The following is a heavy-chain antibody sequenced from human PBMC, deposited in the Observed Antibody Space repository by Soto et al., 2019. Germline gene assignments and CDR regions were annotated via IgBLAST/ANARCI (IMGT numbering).Heavy chain of an antibody. D-gene: IGHD6-13*01. CDR1: GDSISSGSYY. Sequence: PSETLSLTCTVSGDSISSGSYYWGWIRRPPGKGLEWIANIYHSGSTHYDPSLRNRVFMSVDTSTNRFSLNLTSVTAADTAVYYCARASDSAYSSSWYSAFDVWGQGTMVTVSS. V-gene: IGHV4-30-4*08. CDR2: IYHSGST. J-gene: IGHJ3*01. CDR3: ARASDSAYSSSWYSAFDV.